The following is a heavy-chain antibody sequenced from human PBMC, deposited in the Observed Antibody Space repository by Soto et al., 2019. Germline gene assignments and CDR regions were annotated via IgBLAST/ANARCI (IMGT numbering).Heavy chain of an antibody. Sequence: ETLSLTCTVSGGSISSSSYYWGWIRQPPGKGLEWIGSIYYSGNTYYNPSLKSRVTISVDTSKNQFSLKLSSVTAADTAVYYCVRDSPIGSTYSGYDGIDYWGQGTLVTVSS. CDR1: GGSISSSSYY. CDR3: VRDSPIGSTYSGYDGIDY. D-gene: IGHD5-12*01. V-gene: IGHV4-39*02. CDR2: IYYSGNT. J-gene: IGHJ4*02.